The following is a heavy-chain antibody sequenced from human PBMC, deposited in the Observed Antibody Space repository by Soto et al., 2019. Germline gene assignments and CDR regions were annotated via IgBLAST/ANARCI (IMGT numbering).Heavy chain of an antibody. CDR2: ISWNSGSI. Sequence: GGSLRLSCAASGFTFDDYAMHWVRQAPGKGLEWVSGISWNSGSIGYADSVKGRFTISRDNAKNSLHLQMNSLRVEDTGVYYCATLDTAMISNAGDWGQGTQVTGSS. D-gene: IGHD5-18*01. CDR3: ATLDTAMISNAGD. V-gene: IGHV3-9*01. CDR1: GFTFDDYA. J-gene: IGHJ4*02.